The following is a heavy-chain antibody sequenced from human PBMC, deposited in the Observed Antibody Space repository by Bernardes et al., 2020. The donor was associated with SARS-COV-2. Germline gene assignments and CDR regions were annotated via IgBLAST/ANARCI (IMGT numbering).Heavy chain of an antibody. V-gene: IGHV4-59*01. CDR3: AKWGGKTFGEITQSYYYGMDV. Sequence: SETLSLTCTVSGASISNYCYNWVRQPPGKGLEWIGYIHNSGSTDYNPSLKSRVTISVDTSKSQVSLKLSSVTGADTAVYYCAKWGGKTFGEITQSYYYGMDVWGQGTTVTVSS. CDR1: GASISNYC. D-gene: IGHD3-16*01. CDR2: IHNSGST. J-gene: IGHJ6*02.